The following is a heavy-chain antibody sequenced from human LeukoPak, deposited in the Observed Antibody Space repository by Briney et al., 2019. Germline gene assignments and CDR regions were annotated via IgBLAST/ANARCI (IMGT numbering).Heavy chain of an antibody. Sequence: GGSLRLSCAASGFTFSSYWMHWVRQVPGKGLVWVARINPGGSSITYADSVKGRFTISRDNSKNTLYLQMNSLRAEDTAVYYCARRTYYYDSSGYPYDYWGQGTLVTVSS. CDR1: GFTFSSYW. V-gene: IGHV3-74*01. CDR3: ARRTYYYDSSGYPYDY. J-gene: IGHJ4*02. CDR2: INPGGSSI. D-gene: IGHD3-22*01.